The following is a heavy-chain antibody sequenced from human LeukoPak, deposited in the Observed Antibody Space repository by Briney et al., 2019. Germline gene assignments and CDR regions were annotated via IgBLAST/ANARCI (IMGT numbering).Heavy chain of an antibody. CDR2: ISGDGGNT. Sequence: GGSLRLSCAASGFTFDDYAMLWVRQAPGKGLEWVSLISGDGGNTKYGDSVKGRFTISRDNSRNSLYLQMNSLRTEDTAWYYCAKVGRSGTLDDYFDYWGQGTLVTVSS. CDR1: GFTFDDYA. J-gene: IGHJ4*02. D-gene: IGHD1-26*01. CDR3: AKVGRSGTLDDYFDY. V-gene: IGHV3-43*02.